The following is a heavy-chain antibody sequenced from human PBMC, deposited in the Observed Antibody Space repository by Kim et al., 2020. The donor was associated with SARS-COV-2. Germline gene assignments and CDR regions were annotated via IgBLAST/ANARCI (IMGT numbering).Heavy chain of an antibody. D-gene: IGHD6-19*01. V-gene: IGHV1-18*01. CDR1: GYTFTSYG. J-gene: IGHJ4*02. Sequence: ASVKVSCKASGYTFTSYGISWVRQAPGQGLEWMGWISAYNGNTNYAQKLQGRVTMTTDTSTSTAYMELRSLRSDDTAVYYCARFVRPPAGGWSFDYWGQGTLVTVAS. CDR2: ISAYNGNT. CDR3: ARFVRPPAGGWSFDY.